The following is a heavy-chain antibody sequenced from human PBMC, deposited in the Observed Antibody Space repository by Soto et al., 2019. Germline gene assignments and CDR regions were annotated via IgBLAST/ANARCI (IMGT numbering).Heavy chain of an antibody. Sequence: SVKVSCKASGFTFTSSAMQWVRQARGQRLEWIGWIVVGSGNTNYAQKFQERVTITRDMSTSTAYMELSSLRSEDTAVYYCARADQFYDILPGYYKRGGFDYWGQGTLVTVSS. CDR2: IVVGSGNT. D-gene: IGHD3-9*01. J-gene: IGHJ4*02. V-gene: IGHV1-58*02. CDR1: GFTFTSSA. CDR3: ARADQFYDILPGYYKRGGFDY.